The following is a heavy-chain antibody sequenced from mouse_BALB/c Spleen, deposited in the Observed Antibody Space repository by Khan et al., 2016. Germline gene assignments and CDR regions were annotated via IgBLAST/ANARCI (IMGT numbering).Heavy chain of an antibody. V-gene: IGHV2-4-1*01. J-gene: IGHJ3*01. CDR3: ARNCENSLAY. CDR1: GFSLTSYG. CDR2: IWSGGST. Sequence: QVQLKQSGPGLVQPSQSLSITCTVSGFSLTSYGVHWVRQSPGKGLEWLGVIWSGGSTDYNAAFISRLSISKDNSKSQVFFKMNSLQADDTAIYYCARNCENSLAYWGQGTLVTVSA.